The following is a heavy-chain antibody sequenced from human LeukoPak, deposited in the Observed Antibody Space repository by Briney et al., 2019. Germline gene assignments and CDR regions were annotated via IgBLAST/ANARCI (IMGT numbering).Heavy chain of an antibody. Sequence: SETLSLTCTVSGGSIRSYYWSWIRQPPGKGLEWIGYIDYSGNTNYNPSLESRVTISVDTSKNQFSLKLSSVTAVDTAVYYCARQLVVAGTCFDYWGQGTLVTVSS. J-gene: IGHJ4*02. CDR2: IDYSGNT. CDR1: GGSIRSYY. V-gene: IGHV4-59*08. CDR3: ARQLVVAGTCFDY. D-gene: IGHD6-19*01.